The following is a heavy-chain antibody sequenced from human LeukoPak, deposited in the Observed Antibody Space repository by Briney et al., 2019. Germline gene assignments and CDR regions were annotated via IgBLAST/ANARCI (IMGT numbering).Heavy chain of an antibody. V-gene: IGHV3-23*01. CDR3: AKELLWFGELLGAFDI. Sequence: GFSLRLSWATPASTFSNSGLGWLRRTRGKLNNLDNAFSGSGGSTYYGDSVKGRFTISRDKSKHTLYLQMNSLRAEDTAVYYCAKELLWFGELLGAFDIWGKGTMLNGS. CDR1: ASTFSNSG. J-gene: IGHJ3*02. CDR2: FSGSGGST. D-gene: IGHD3-10*01.